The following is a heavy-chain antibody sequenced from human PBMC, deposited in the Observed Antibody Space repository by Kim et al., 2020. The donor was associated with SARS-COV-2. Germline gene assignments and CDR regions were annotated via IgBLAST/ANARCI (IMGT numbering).Heavy chain of an antibody. CDR3: ARHFEKPRYQLPWAVSFD. V-gene: IGHV4-59*08. D-gene: IGHD2-2*01. Sequence: SETLSLTCTVSGASISSYYWSWIRQPPGKGLEWIGYIYYSGSTNYNPSLKSRVTISVDTSKNQFSLKLSSVTAADTAVYYCARHFEKPRYQLPWAVSFD. J-gene: IGHJ4*01. CDR1: GASISSYY. CDR2: IYYSGST.